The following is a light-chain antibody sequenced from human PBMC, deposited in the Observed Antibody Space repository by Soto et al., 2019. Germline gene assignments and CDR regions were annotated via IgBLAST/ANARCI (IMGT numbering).Light chain of an antibody. V-gene: IGLV2-11*01. CDR1: SSDVGRYNF. CDR3: CSYAGSYTHV. Sequence: QSVLTQPRSVSGSPGQSVTISCTGTSSDVGRYNFVSWYQQHPDKAPKLMIYDVIKRPSGVPDRFSGSKSGNTASLTIYGLQAEDEADYHCCSYAGSYTHVFGTGTKATVL. J-gene: IGLJ1*01. CDR2: DVI.